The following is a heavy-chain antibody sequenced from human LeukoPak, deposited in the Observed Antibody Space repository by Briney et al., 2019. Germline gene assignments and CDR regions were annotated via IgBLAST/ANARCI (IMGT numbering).Heavy chain of an antibody. Sequence: ASVKVSCKASRGTFTSYGISWVRQAPGHGLERMGWISAYNGNTNYAQKLQGRVTMATDTSTSTAYMELRSLRADDTAVYYCARGGASNYYYYYMDVWGKGTTVTVSS. CDR2: ISAYNGNT. CDR3: ARGGASNYYYYYMDV. V-gene: IGHV1-18*01. D-gene: IGHD1-26*01. J-gene: IGHJ6*03. CDR1: RGTFTSYG.